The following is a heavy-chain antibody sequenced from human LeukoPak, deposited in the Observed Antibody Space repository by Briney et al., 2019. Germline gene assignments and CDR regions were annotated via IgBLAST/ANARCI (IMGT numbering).Heavy chain of an antibody. J-gene: IGHJ4*02. CDR2: IIPILGIA. D-gene: IGHD6-13*01. V-gene: IGHV1-69*04. Sequence: SVKGSCKASGGTFSSYTISWVRQAPGQGLEWMGRIIPILGIANYAQKFQGRVTITADKSTSTAYMELSSLRSEDTAVYYCARESSSLHYFDYWGQGTLVTVSS. CDR1: GGTFSSYT. CDR3: ARESSSLHYFDY.